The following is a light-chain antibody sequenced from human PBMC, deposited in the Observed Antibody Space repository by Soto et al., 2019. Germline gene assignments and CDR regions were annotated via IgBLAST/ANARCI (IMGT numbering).Light chain of an antibody. CDR2: DAS. J-gene: IGKJ4*01. CDR1: QSVSSY. Sequence: EIVLTQSPATLSLSPGERATLSCRASQSVSSYLAWYQQKPGQAPRLLIYDASNRATGIPARFSGSGSGTDFTLTISSLEPDDLAVYYCQQRNDWPSTFGGGTKVQIK. V-gene: IGKV3-11*01. CDR3: QQRNDWPST.